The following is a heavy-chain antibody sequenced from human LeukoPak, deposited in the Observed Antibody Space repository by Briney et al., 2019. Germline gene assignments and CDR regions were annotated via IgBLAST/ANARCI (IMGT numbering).Heavy chain of an antibody. J-gene: IGHJ4*02. Sequence: PSETLSLTCTVSGGSISSYYWSWIRQPPGKGLEWIGYIYYSGSTNYNPSLKSRVTISVDASKNQFSLKLSSVTAADTAVYYCARGLGAAAGILDYWGQGTLVTVSS. CDR2: IYYSGST. D-gene: IGHD6-13*01. CDR1: GGSISSYY. CDR3: ARGLGAAAGILDY. V-gene: IGHV4-59*01.